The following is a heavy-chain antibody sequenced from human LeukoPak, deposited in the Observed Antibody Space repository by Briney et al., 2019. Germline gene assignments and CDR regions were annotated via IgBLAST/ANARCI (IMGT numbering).Heavy chain of an antibody. Sequence: GESLKISCKGSAYSFTSYWIGWVRQMPGKGLEWMGIIYPGDSDTRYSPSFQGQVTISADKSISTAYLQWSSLKASDTAMYYCATLIGAYDRTEGAFAYWGQGTLVTVSS. D-gene: IGHD3-22*01. CDR3: ATLIGAYDRTEGAFAY. J-gene: IGHJ4*02. CDR2: IYPGDSDT. V-gene: IGHV5-51*01. CDR1: AYSFTSYW.